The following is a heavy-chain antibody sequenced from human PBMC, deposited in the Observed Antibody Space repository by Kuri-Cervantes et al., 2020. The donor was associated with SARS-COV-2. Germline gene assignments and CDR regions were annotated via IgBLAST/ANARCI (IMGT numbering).Heavy chain of an antibody. CDR1: GFTFGSYA. V-gene: IGHV3-30-3*01. J-gene: IGHJ4*02. CDR2: ISYDGSNK. Sequence: GGSLRLSCAASGFTFGSYAMHWVRQAPGKGLEWVAVISYDGSNKYYADSVKGRFTISRDNSKNTLYLQMNSLRAEDTAVYYCARQGGRAIYFDYWGQGTLVTV. CDR3: ARQGGRAIYFDY. D-gene: IGHD6-25*01.